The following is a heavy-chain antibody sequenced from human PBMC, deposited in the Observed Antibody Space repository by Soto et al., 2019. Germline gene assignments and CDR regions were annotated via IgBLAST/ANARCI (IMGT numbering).Heavy chain of an antibody. J-gene: IGHJ6*02. Sequence: ASVKVSCKASGYTFNSYGISWARQAPGKGLEWMGWISAYNGNTNYAQKLQGRVTMTTDTSTSTAYMELRSLRSDDTAVYYCAKVGATYRFYYYGMDVWGQGTTVTVSS. D-gene: IGHD1-26*01. CDR3: AKVGATYRFYYYGMDV. V-gene: IGHV1-18*01. CDR2: ISAYNGNT. CDR1: GYTFNSYG.